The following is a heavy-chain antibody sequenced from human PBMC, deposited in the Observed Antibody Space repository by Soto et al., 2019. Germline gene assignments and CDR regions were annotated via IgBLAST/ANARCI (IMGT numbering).Heavy chain of an antibody. V-gene: IGHV1-3*01. CDR1: GYTFTSYA. CDR3: ARDVTYCGSDCYSYFQH. D-gene: IGHD2-21*02. CDR2: INAGNGNT. J-gene: IGHJ1*01. Sequence: GASVKVSCKASGYTFTSYAMHWVRQAPGQRLEWMGWINAGNGNTKYSQKFQGRVTITRDTSASTAYMELSSLRSEDTAVYYCARDVTYCGSDCYSYFQHWGQGTLVTVSS.